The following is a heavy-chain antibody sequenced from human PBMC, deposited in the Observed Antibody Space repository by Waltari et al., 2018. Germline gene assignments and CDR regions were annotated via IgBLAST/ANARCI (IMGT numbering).Heavy chain of an antibody. Sequence: QVQLVQSGAEVKKPGASVKVSCKASGYTFTGYYMHWVRQAPGQGLEWMGWINPTSGGTNASRKLQGRVTMTRDTSSRTAYMELSRLRSDDTAVYYCARVVYSGYGGGDYWGQGTLVTVSS. CDR3: ARVVYSGYGGGDY. J-gene: IGHJ4*02. V-gene: IGHV1-2*07. CDR2: INPTSGGT. CDR1: GYTFTGYY. D-gene: IGHD5-12*01.